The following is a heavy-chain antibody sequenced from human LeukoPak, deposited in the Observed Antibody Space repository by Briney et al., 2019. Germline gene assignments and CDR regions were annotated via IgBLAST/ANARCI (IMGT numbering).Heavy chain of an antibody. J-gene: IGHJ6*03. D-gene: IGHD5-18*01. CDR3: ARGTITYSYGYGYYYMDV. CDR2: IYYSGST. Sequence: SETLSLTCTVWGGSISSYYWSWIRQPPGKGVEGIGYIYYSGSTNYNRSLKSRVTISVDTSKNQLSLKLSSVTAADTAVYYCARGTITYSYGYGYYYMDVWGKGTTVTVSS. CDR1: GGSISSYY. V-gene: IGHV4-59*13.